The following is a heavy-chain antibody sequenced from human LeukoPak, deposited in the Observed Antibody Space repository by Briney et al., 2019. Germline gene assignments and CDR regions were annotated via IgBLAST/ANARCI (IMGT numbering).Heavy chain of an antibody. Sequence: PSETLSLTCTVSGGSISSGGYYWSWIRQPPGKGLEWIGYIYHSGSTYYNPSLKSRVTISVDRSKNQFSLKLSSVTAADTAVYYCAREGFHYYYMDVWGKGTTVTVSS. D-gene: IGHD3-3*01. J-gene: IGHJ6*03. CDR2: IYHSGST. CDR3: AREGFHYYYMDV. CDR1: GGSISSGGYY. V-gene: IGHV4-30-2*01.